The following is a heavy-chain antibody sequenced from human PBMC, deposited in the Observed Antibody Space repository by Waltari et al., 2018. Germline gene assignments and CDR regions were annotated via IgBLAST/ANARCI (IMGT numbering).Heavy chain of an antibody. CDR1: GDSMSSTDC. V-gene: IGHV4-4*02. J-gene: IGHJ4*02. Sequence: QLQLQESGPGLVKPSGTLSLTCAVSGDSMSSTDCWSWVRQPPGKGLGWVGQVRGDGKTNYNPSFASRITISLDTYNKQFSLKVTSATAADTASYYWARDRGRGLYLDSWGPGTQVTVSP. D-gene: IGHD1-1*01. CDR2: VRGDGKT. CDR3: ARDRGRGLYLDS.